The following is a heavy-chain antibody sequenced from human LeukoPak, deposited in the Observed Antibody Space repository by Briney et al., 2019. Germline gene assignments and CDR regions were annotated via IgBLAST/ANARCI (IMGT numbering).Heavy chain of an antibody. J-gene: IGHJ4*02. Sequence: ASVKVSCKASGGTFISYAISWVRQAPGQGLEWMGRINPNSGGTDYAQKFQGRVTMTRDTSVNTAYMELSRLGSDDTAVYYCAIQSIVPRPGYWGQGTLVTVSS. D-gene: IGHD6-6*01. CDR1: GGTFISYA. CDR2: INPNSGGT. V-gene: IGHV1-2*06. CDR3: AIQSIVPRPGY.